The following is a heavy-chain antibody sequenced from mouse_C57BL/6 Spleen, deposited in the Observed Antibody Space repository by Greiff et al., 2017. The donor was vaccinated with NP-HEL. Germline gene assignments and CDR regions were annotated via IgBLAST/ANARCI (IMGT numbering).Heavy chain of an antibody. CDR1: GYTFTDYN. CDR3: ARDYYGSSQFAY. J-gene: IGHJ3*01. Sequence: EVMLVESGPELVKPGASVKIPCKASGYTFTDYNMDWVKQSHGKSLEWIGDINPNNGGTIYNQKFKGKATLTVDRSSSTAYMELRSLTSEDTAVYYCARDYYGSSQFAYWGQGTLVTVSA. CDR2: INPNNGGT. D-gene: IGHD1-1*01. V-gene: IGHV1-18*01.